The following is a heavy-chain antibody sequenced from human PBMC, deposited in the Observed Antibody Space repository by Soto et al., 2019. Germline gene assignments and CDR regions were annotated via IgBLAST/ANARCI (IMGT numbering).Heavy chain of an antibody. D-gene: IGHD6-6*01. Sequence: GGSLRLSCAASGFTFSSYGMHWVRQAPGKGLEWVAVIWYDGSNKYYADSVKGRFAISRDNSKNTLYLQMNSLRAEDTAVYYCARVLESIAARPPSYYYYGMDVWGQGTTVTVSS. CDR1: GFTFSSYG. CDR2: IWYDGSNK. J-gene: IGHJ6*02. CDR3: ARVLESIAARPPSYYYYGMDV. V-gene: IGHV3-33*01.